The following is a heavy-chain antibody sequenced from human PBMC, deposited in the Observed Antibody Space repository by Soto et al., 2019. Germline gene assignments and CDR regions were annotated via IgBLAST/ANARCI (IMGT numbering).Heavy chain of an antibody. CDR3: ASLPNYDILTGTFDY. CDR1: GGSFSGYY. CDR2: INHSGST. Sequence: QVQLQQWGAGLLKPSETLSLTCAVYGGSFSGYYWSWIRQPPGKGREWIGEINHSGSTNYNPSLKSRVTISVDTSKNQFSLKLSSVTAADTAVYYCASLPNYDILTGTFDYWGQGTLVTVSS. V-gene: IGHV4-34*01. D-gene: IGHD3-9*01. J-gene: IGHJ4*02.